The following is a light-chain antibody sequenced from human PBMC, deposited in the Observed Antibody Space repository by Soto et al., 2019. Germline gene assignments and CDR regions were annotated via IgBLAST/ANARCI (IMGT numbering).Light chain of an antibody. J-gene: IGKJ2*01. CDR2: DAS. Sequence: DIHMTQSPSSLSASVGDRVTITCQASQDISNYLNWYQQKPGKAPKLLIYDASNLETGVPSRFSGSGSGTDFTFTISSLQPEDIATYYCQQYDNLPPGTFGQGTKVDI. CDR1: QDISNY. V-gene: IGKV1-33*01. CDR3: QQYDNLPPGT.